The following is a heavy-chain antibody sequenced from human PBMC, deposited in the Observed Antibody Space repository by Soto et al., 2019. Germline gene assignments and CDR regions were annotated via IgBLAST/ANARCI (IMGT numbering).Heavy chain of an antibody. J-gene: IGHJ6*02. CDR3: ARDRGYDAHDYYYNAMDV. CDR2: IRGFSPYT. CDR1: GFTFRTYT. Sequence: GGSLRLSCVASGFTFRTYTMNWVRQAPGKGLEWVSGIRGFSPYTFYAESVKGRFTISRDNAKNSLYLQMNSLGVEDTAVYYCARDRGYDAHDYYYNAMDVWGPGTTVTVSS. V-gene: IGHV3-21*01. D-gene: IGHD2-15*01.